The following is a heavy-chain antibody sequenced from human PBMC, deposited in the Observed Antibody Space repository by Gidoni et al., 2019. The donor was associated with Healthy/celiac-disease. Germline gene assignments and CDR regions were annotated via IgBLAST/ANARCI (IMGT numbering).Heavy chain of an antibody. V-gene: IGHV4-59*01. CDR2: MYNSGST. CDR3: ARGNQRLPAAIGWFDP. Sequence: QVQLPESGPGLVTPSETLSLTCTVSGGCIRSYYWSWIRQPPGKGLEWIGYMYNSGSTNYNPSLKSRVTISVDTSKNQFSRKLSSVTAAATAFYYVARGNQRLPAAIGWFDPWGQGTLVTVSS. CDR1: GGCIRSYY. D-gene: IGHD2-2*01. J-gene: IGHJ5*02.